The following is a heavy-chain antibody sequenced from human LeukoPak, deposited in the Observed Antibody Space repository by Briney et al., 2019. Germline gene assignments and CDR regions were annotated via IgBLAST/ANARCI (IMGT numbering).Heavy chain of an antibody. J-gene: IGHJ4*02. Sequence: TLSLTCTVSGGSISSGGYYWSWIRQHPGKGLEWIGYIYYSGSTNYNPSLKSRVTISVDKSKNQFSLKLSSVTAADTAVYYCARYVDTAMVTFQFFDYWGQGTLVTVSS. V-gene: IGHV4-31*03. CDR2: IYYSGST. D-gene: IGHD5-18*01. CDR1: GGSISSGGYY. CDR3: ARYVDTAMVTFQFFDY.